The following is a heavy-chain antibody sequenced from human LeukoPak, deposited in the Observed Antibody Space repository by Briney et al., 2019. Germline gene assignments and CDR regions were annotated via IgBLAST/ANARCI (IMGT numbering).Heavy chain of an antibody. CDR3: AREGFWSGFTLFDY. CDR1: GGSISSGDYY. V-gene: IGHV4-30-4*08. CDR2: IYYSGST. J-gene: IGHJ4*02. D-gene: IGHD3-3*01. Sequence: PSKTLSLTCTVSGGSISSGDYYWSWIRQPPGKGLEWIGYIYYSGSTYYNPSLKSRVTISLDNSKNQFSLRLSSVTAADTAVYFCAREGFWSGFTLFDYWGQGTLVTVSS.